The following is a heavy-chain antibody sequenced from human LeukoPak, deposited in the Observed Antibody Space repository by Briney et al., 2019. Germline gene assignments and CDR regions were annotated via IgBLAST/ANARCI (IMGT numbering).Heavy chain of an antibody. Sequence: PGGSLRLSCAASGFTFSSYGMHWVRQAPGKGLEWVAVIWYDGSNQKYGDSVKGRFTISRDNSKNTMYLQMNSLRAEDTAVYYCVRDSSLWFGELVDPWGQGTLVAVSS. D-gene: IGHD3-10*01. CDR3: VRDSSLWFGELVDP. V-gene: IGHV3-33*01. CDR2: IWYDGSNQ. J-gene: IGHJ5*02. CDR1: GFTFSSYG.